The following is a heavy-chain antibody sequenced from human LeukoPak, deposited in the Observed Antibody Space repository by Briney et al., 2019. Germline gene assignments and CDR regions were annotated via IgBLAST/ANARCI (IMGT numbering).Heavy chain of an antibody. V-gene: IGHV4-31*03. J-gene: IGHJ6*02. CDR2: IYYSGST. D-gene: IGHD2-2*01. CDR1: GGSISSGGYY. Sequence: SETLSLTCTVSGGSISSGGYYWSWIRQHPGKGLEWIGYIYYSGSTYYNPSLKSRVTISVDTSKNQFSLKLSSVTAADTAVYYCARVVVVPAANYYYYGMDVWGQGTTVTVSS. CDR3: ARVVVVPAANYYYYGMDV.